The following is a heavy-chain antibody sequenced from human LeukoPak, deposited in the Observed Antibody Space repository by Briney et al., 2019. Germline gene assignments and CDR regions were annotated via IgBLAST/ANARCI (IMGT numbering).Heavy chain of an antibody. J-gene: IGHJ4*02. CDR1: GFTFSSYG. D-gene: IGHD6-13*01. Sequence: GRSLRLSCAASGFTFSSYGMHWVRQAPGKGLEWVAVISYDGSNKYYANSVKGRFTISRDNSKNTLYLEMNSLRAEDTAVYYCAKDLGRQLVYDYWGQGSLVTVSS. V-gene: IGHV3-30*18. CDR3: AKDLGRQLVYDY. CDR2: ISYDGSNK.